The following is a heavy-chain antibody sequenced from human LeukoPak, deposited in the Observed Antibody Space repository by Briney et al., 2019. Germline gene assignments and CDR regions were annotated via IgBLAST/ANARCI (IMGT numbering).Heavy chain of an antibody. CDR1: GFTFSSYW. J-gene: IGHJ6*03. D-gene: IGHD2-2*01. V-gene: IGHV3-7*01. Sequence: GGSLRLSCAASGFTFSSYWMSWVRQARGKGLEWVANIKQDGSEKYYVDSVKGRFTISRDNAKNSLYLQMNSLRAEDTAVYYCARDYCSSTSPYYYYYYMDVWGKGTTVTVSS. CDR3: ARDYCSSTSPYYYYYYMDV. CDR2: IKQDGSEK.